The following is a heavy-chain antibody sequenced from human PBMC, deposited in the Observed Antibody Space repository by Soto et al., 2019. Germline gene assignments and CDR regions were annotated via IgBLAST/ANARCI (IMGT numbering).Heavy chain of an antibody. CDR1: GFTFSVYY. Sequence: QVQLVESGGGLVRPGGSLRLSCAASGFTFSVYYMSWIRQARGKGLEWVSHISGSGKTIYYADSVKGRFSISRDNAEKSLYLQMNSLRGEDTAVYYCARDGGRGWDLDNWGQGTLVTVSS. CDR3: ARDGGRGWDLDN. CDR2: ISGSGKTI. J-gene: IGHJ4*02. V-gene: IGHV3-11*01. D-gene: IGHD6-19*01.